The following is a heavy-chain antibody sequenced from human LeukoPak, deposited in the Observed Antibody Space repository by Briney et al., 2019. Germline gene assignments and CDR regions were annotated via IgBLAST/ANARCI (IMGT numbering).Heavy chain of an antibody. J-gene: IGHJ5*02. Sequence: PGGSLRLSCAASGFTFSSYWMSWVRQAPGKGLEWVANIKQDGSEKYYVDSVKGRFTISRDNAKNSLYLQMNSLRAEDTAVYYCAREEGWRYSYGSEWFDPWGQGTLVTVSS. CDR1: GFTFSSYW. CDR2: IKQDGSEK. V-gene: IGHV3-7*01. CDR3: AREEGWRYSYGSEWFDP. D-gene: IGHD5-18*01.